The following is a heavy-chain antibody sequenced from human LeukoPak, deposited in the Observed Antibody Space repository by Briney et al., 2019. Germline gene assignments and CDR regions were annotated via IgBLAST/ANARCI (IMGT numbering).Heavy chain of an antibody. Sequence: HGESLKISCKGSGYSFTSYWIAWVRQMPGKGLEWMGIIYPGGSETRYSPSFQGQVTISADKSNSTAYLQWSSLKASDTAMYYCARQSGYYFDYWGQGTLVTVSS. V-gene: IGHV5-51*01. CDR2: IYPGGSET. CDR3: ARQSGYYFDY. J-gene: IGHJ4*02. D-gene: IGHD7-27*01. CDR1: GYSFTSYW.